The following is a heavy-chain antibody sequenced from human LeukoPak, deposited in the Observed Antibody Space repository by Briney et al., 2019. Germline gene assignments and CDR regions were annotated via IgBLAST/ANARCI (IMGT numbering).Heavy chain of an antibody. CDR1: GFTFSNYA. CDR3: ARDMVMTTVAALDY. CDR2: ISYDGKHK. D-gene: IGHD4-11*01. V-gene: IGHV3-30*04. J-gene: IGHJ4*02. Sequence: QAGGSLRLSCAASGFTFSNYAMEWVRQAPGKGLEWVALISYDGKHKYYADSMKGRFTISRDNSKNTLYLQMNSLRAEDTAVYYCARDMVMTTVAALDYWGQGTLVTVSS.